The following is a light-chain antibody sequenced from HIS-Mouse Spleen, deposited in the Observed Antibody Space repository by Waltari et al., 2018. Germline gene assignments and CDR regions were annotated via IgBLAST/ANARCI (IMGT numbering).Light chain of an antibody. CDR2: DVS. Sequence: QSALTQPDSVSGSPGQSITISCPGTSSDVGGYNYVSWYQQHPGKAPKLMIYDVSNRPSGVSNRFSGSKSGNTASLTISGLQAEDEADYYCSSYTSSSFNVVFGGGTKLTVL. J-gene: IGLJ2*01. V-gene: IGLV2-14*03. CDR1: SSDVGGYNY. CDR3: SSYTSSSFNVV.